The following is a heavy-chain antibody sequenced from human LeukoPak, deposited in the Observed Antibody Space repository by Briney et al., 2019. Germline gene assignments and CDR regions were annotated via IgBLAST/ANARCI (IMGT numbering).Heavy chain of an antibody. D-gene: IGHD3-3*01. CDR1: GYTPTELS. CDR2: FDPEDGET. J-gene: IGHJ1*01. V-gene: IGHV1-24*01. Sequence: ASVKVSCKVSGYTPTELSMHWVRQAPGKGLEWMGGFDPEDGETNYAQKFQGRVAMTEDTSTNTAYMELSSLRSEDTAVYYCATVPPRPMVTIFEVVIHRAEYFQHWGQGTLVTVSS. CDR3: ATVPPRPMVTIFEVVIHRAEYFQH.